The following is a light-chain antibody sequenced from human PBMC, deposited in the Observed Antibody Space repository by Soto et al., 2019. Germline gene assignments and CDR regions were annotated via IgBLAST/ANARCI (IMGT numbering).Light chain of an antibody. J-gene: IGLJ2*01. CDR3: QSYDNSLRGSL. V-gene: IGLV1-40*01. Sequence: QPVLTQPPSVSGAPGQRVTISCTGSSSNIGAGYEAHWYQQLPGTAPKLLIYANNQRPSGVPDRFSGSTSGTSASLAITGLQAEDEADYYCQSYDNSLRGSLFGGGTKLTVL. CDR1: SSNIGAGYE. CDR2: ANN.